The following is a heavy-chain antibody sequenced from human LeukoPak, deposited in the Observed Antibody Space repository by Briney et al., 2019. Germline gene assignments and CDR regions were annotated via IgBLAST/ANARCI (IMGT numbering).Heavy chain of an antibody. Sequence: ASVKVSCKASGYTFSNYGINWVRQAPGQGLEWMGWISAYNGNTNYAQKFQGRVIMTTDTSTSTAYMELRSLRSDDTAVYYCAISYIGVGAAFDIWGQGTKVTVSS. J-gene: IGHJ3*02. D-gene: IGHD2-15*01. V-gene: IGHV1-18*01. CDR2: ISAYNGNT. CDR3: AISYIGVGAAFDI. CDR1: GYTFSNYG.